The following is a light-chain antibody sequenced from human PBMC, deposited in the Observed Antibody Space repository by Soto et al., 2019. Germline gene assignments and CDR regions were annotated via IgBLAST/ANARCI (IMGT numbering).Light chain of an antibody. Sequence: EIVLTQSPGTLSLSPGERATLSCRASQSVSSSYLAWYQQKPGQAPRLLIYGASSRATGIPDRFSGSGSGTDFTLTISRLEPEDFAVYYCQQYGASPVTFGQGTKLEIK. J-gene: IGKJ2*01. CDR3: QQYGASPVT. V-gene: IGKV3-20*01. CDR2: GAS. CDR1: QSVSSSY.